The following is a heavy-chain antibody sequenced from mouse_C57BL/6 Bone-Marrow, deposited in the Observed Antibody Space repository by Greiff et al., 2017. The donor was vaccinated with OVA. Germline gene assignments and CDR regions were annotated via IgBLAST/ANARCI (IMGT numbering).Heavy chain of an antibody. Sequence: VHVKQSGAELVRPGASVKLSCTASGFNIKDDYMHWVKQRPEQGLEWIGWIDPENGDTEYASKFQGKATITADTSSNTAYLQLSSLTSEDTAVYYCTTTLRWYYFDYWGQGTTLTVSS. V-gene: IGHV14-4*01. D-gene: IGHD1-1*02. CDR2: IDPENGDT. CDR1: GFNIKDDY. J-gene: IGHJ2*01. CDR3: TTTLRWYYFDY.